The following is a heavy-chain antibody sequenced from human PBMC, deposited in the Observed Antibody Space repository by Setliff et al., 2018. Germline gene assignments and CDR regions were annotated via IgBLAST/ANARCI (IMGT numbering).Heavy chain of an antibody. D-gene: IGHD2-8*01. CDR2: VSYFGAS. CDR1: GGSFTNYY. Sequence: PSETLSLTCTVYGGSFTNYYWGWIRQSPGKGLEWIGTVSYFGASYSNPSLKSRLNISLDKSANRFSLNLASVTAADTALYYCARDPGFHSGTWCLGDWGQGIQVTVSS. V-gene: IGHV4-39*07. J-gene: IGHJ4*02. CDR3: ARDPGFHSGTWCLGD.